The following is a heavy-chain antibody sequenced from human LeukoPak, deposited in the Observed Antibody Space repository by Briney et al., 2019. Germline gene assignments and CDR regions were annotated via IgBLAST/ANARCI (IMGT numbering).Heavy chain of an antibody. CDR2: INPSGGST. Sequence: ASVKVSCKASGYTFTSYYMHWVRQAPGQGLEWMGIINPSGGSTSCAQKFQGRVTMTGDTSTSTVYMELSSLRSEDTAVYYCARDGPDYGGNSGPSYWGQGTLVTVSS. V-gene: IGHV1-46*01. J-gene: IGHJ4*02. D-gene: IGHD4-23*01. CDR1: GYTFTSYY. CDR3: ARDGPDYGGNSGPSY.